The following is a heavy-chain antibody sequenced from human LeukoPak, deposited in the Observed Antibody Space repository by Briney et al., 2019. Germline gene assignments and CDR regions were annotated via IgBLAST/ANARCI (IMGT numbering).Heavy chain of an antibody. CDR2: ITQEESGR. CDR3: ARGGGDS. CDR1: GFTFSTSW. J-gene: IGHJ4*02. Sequence: GGSLRLSCAASGFTFSTSWMNWVRQAPGKGLEWVAMITQEESGRYYVDSVKGRFIISRDNVKSSLYLQMNSLRAEDTAVYYCARGGGDSWGQGTLVTVSS. D-gene: IGHD3-3*01. V-gene: IGHV3-7*01.